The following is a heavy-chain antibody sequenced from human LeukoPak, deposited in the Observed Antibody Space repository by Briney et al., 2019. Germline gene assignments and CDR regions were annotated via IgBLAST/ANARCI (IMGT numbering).Heavy chain of an antibody. V-gene: IGHV3-30-3*01. J-gene: IGHJ4*02. CDR3: ARDRDSSGYYSKIDY. D-gene: IGHD3-22*01. Sequence: GGSLRLSCAASGFTFSSYAMHWVRQAPGKGLEWVAVISYDGSNKYCADSVKGRFTISRDNSKNTLYLQMNSLRAEDAAVYYCARDRDSSGYYSKIDYWGQGTLVTVSS. CDR1: GFTFSSYA. CDR2: ISYDGSNK.